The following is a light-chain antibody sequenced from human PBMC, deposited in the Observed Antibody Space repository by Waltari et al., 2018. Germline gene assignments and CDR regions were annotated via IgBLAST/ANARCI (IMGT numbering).Light chain of an antibody. J-gene: IGKJ4*01. CDR1: QGVSNS. CDR3: LQHKSYPPT. CDR2: GAS. V-gene: IGKV1-17*01. Sequence: DIQMTQSPSSLSASVGDTVTITCRARQGVSNSLSWFQQKPGKAPELLIYGASSLERGVPPRFSGSGSGTEFSLTIGSLQPEDFATYFCLQHKSYPPTFGGVTTVEIK.